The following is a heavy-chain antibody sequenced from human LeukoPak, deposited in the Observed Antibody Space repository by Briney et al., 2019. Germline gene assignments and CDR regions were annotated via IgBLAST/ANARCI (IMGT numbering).Heavy chain of an antibody. Sequence: SETLSLTCTVSGGSISSSSYYWGWIRQPPGKGLEWIGTIYYSGSTYYNPSLKSRVTISVDTSKNQFSLKLSSVTAADTAVYYCARDLLLGVWGKGTTVTVSS. CDR1: GGSISSSSYY. D-gene: IGHD2/OR15-2a*01. J-gene: IGHJ6*04. CDR2: IYYSGST. CDR3: ARDLLLGV. V-gene: IGHV4-39*07.